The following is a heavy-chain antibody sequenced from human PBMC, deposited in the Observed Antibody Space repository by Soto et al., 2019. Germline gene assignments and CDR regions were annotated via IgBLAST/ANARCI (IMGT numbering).Heavy chain of an antibody. V-gene: IGHV1-46*01. J-gene: IGHJ4*02. CDR3: ARGGQIVDRPACLDY. Sequence: QVQLVQSGAEMEKPGASVKVSCKASGYTFTSYYIHWVRQAPGQGLEWLGIINPSGGSASYAQNFQGRVTMTSDTSTRTVYMELSSLRSGDTAVYYCARGGQIVDRPACLDYGGQGTLVTVSS. CDR1: GYTFTSYY. D-gene: IGHD2-21*01. CDR2: INPSGGSA.